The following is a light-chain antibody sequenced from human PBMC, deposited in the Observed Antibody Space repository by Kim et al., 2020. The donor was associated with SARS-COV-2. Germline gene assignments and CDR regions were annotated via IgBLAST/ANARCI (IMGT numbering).Light chain of an antibody. CDR3: QQYNSYPWT. V-gene: IGKV1-5*01. CDR2: DAS. J-gene: IGKJ1*01. CDR1: QSSSSW. Sequence: ASVGSRVTITCRASQSSSSWLAWYQQKPGKAPKLLIYDASSLESGVPSRFSGSGSGTEFTLTISSLQPDDFATYYCQQYNSYPWTFGQGTKVDIK.